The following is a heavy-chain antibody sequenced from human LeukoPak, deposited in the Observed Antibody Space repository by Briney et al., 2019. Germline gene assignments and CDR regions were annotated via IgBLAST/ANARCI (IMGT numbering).Heavy chain of an antibody. CDR1: GFTFSSFA. J-gene: IGHJ6*02. V-gene: IGHV3-23*01. CDR2: ITGSGSGA. D-gene: IGHD3-10*01. Sequence: GGSLRLSCAASGFTFSSFAINWVRQAPGKGLEWVSVITGSGSGADYADSVKGRFTISRDNSQNTVHLQMNSLRAEDTAVYYCAREGAWYVSGSYSGYFYGMDVWGQGTTVTVSS. CDR3: AREGAWYVSGSYSGYFYGMDV.